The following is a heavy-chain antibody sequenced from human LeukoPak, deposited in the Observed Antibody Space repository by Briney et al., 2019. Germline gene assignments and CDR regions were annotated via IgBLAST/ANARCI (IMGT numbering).Heavy chain of an antibody. Sequence: ASVKVSCKASGYTFTSCYMHWVRQAPGQGLEWMGIINPSGGSTNYAQKFQGRVTITADESTSTAYMELSSLRSEDTAVYYCASARVAARGYYYYYMDVWGKGTTVTVSS. CDR3: ASARVAARGYYYYYMDV. D-gene: IGHD6-6*01. J-gene: IGHJ6*03. V-gene: IGHV1-46*01. CDR2: INPSGGST. CDR1: GYTFTSCY.